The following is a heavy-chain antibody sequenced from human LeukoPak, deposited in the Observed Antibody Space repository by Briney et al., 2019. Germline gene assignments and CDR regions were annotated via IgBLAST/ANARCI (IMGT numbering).Heavy chain of an antibody. V-gene: IGHV4-39*01. CDR1: GGSINSSSYY. CDR2: IYHSGYT. Sequence: KPSETLSLTCTVSGGSINSSSYYWGWIRQPPGEALEWIGSIYHSGYTYYNPSLKSRVTISVDTSKSQFSLKLSSVTAADTAVYYCARSSRFRGVTVDYWGQGTLVTVSS. D-gene: IGHD3-10*01. J-gene: IGHJ4*02. CDR3: ARSSRFRGVTVDY.